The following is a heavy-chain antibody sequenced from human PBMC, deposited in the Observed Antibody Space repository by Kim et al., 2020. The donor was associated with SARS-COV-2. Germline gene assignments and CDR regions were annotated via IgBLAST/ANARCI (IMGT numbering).Heavy chain of an antibody. CDR3: ARRAGQLGTPFDY. Sequence: YNPSLKSRATISVATAKNQFSLELTSVTAADTAMYYCARRAGQLGTPFDYWGQGTLVTVSS. J-gene: IGHJ4*02. D-gene: IGHD6-13*01. V-gene: IGHV4-59*08.